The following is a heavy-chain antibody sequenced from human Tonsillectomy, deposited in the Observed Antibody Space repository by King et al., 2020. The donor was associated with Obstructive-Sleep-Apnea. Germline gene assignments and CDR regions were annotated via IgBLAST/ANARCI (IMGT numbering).Heavy chain of an antibody. V-gene: IGHV4-59*01. CDR1: GGSISSYY. CDR3: ARDQAGLGIR. CDR2: IYYSGST. D-gene: IGHD3/OR15-3a*01. J-gene: IGHJ4*02. Sequence: QLQESGPGLVKPSETLSLTCTVSGGSISSYYWSWIRQPPGKGLEWIGYIYYSGSTNYNPSLKSRVTISVDTSKNQFSLKLSSVTAADTAVYYCARDQAGLGIRWGQGTLVTVSS.